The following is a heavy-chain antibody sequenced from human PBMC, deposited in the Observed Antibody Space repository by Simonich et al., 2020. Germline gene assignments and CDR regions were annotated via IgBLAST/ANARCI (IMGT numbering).Heavy chain of an antibody. CDR1: GGSISSYY. CDR3: ARGGLYFDY. J-gene: IGHJ4*02. D-gene: IGHD2-15*01. CDR2: IYYSGST. V-gene: IGHV4-59*01. Sequence: QVQLQESGPGLVKPSETLSLTCTVSGGSISSYYWSWIRQPPWKGLEWIGYIYYSGSTNHNPSLKSRVTISVDTSKNQFSLKLSSVTAADTAVYYCARGGLYFDYWGQGTLVTVSS.